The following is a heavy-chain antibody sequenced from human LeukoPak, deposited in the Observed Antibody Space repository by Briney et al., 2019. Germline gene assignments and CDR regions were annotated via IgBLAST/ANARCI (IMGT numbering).Heavy chain of an antibody. V-gene: IGHV4-59*01. D-gene: IGHD6-13*01. CDR2: IYYSGST. CDR3: ARGSLRKQLDL. Sequence: PSETLSLTYTVSGGSISSYYWSWIRQPPGKGLEWIGYIYYSGSTNYNPSLKSRVTISVDTSKNQFSLKLSSVTAADTAVYYCARGSLRKQLDLWGQGTLVTVSS. CDR1: GGSISSYY. J-gene: IGHJ5*02.